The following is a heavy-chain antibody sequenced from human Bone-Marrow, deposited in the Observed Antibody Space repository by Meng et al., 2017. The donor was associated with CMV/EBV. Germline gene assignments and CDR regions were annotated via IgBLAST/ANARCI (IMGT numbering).Heavy chain of an antibody. J-gene: IGHJ4*02. D-gene: IGHD2-2*01. Sequence: ASVKVSCKASGYIFTAYYILWVRQAPGQGLEYMGWINPNSGDTNYAQKFRGRVTMTRHTSISTAYMELSRLRSDDTAVYYCARDPVVPAALDYWGQGTLVTVSS. CDR2: INPNSGDT. V-gene: IGHV1-2*02. CDR1: GYIFTAYY. CDR3: ARDPVVPAALDY.